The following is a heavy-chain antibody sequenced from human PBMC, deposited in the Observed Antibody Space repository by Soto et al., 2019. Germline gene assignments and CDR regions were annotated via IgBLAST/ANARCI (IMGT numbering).Heavy chain of an antibody. V-gene: IGHV3-23*01. D-gene: IGHD5-12*01. J-gene: IGHJ5*02. CDR1: GFTFSSYA. Sequence: EVQLLESGGGLAQPGGSLRLSCAASGFTFSSYAMSWVRQAPGKGLEWVSAISGSGGSTYYADSVKGRFTISRDNSTNTLYRQMNSLRAEDTAVYYCAKGPIVATSNWFAPWGQGTLVTVSS. CDR3: AKGPIVATSNWFAP. CDR2: ISGSGGST.